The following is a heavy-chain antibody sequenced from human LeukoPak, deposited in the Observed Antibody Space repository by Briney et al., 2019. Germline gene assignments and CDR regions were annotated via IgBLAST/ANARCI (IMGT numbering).Heavy chain of an antibody. CDR1: VGSISSGNW. Sequence: SETLSLTCAVSVGSISSGNWWTWVRQSPGKGLEWIGEIYHNGTHNYNPSLKSRVTISADTFKNHFSLKLTSVTAADPAVNYCATAPILRGEGGEHYKYGMDVWGQGTTVIVSS. J-gene: IGHJ6*02. CDR2: IYHNGTH. CDR3: ATAPILRGEGGEHYKYGMDV. D-gene: IGHD2-2*02. V-gene: IGHV4-4*02.